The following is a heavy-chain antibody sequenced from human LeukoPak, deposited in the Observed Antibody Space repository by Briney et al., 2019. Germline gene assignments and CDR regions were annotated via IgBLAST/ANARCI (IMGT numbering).Heavy chain of an antibody. CDR1: GYTFTSYG. CDR3: ARARGRYPDY. D-gene: IGHD3-16*01. CDR2: ISAYNGNT. Sequence: ASVKVSCKASGYTFTSYGISGVRQAPGQGLEWMGGISAYNGNTNYAQRLQGRVTMTTDTSTSTAYMELRSLRSDDTAVYYCARARGRYPDYWGQGTLVTVSS. J-gene: IGHJ4*02. V-gene: IGHV1-18*01.